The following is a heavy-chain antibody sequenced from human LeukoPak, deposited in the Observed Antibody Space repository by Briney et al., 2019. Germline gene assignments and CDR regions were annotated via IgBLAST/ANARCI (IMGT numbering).Heavy chain of an antibody. J-gene: IGHJ4*02. Sequence: SQTLSLTCAISGDSVSSNSAAWNWIRQSPSRGLEWLGRTYYRSKWYNDYAISVKSRIIINPDTSKNQFSLQLNSVTPEDTAVYYCAREGPNYDILTGYFDYWGQGTLVTVSS. CDR2: TYYRSKWYN. V-gene: IGHV6-1*01. CDR1: GDSVSSNSAA. D-gene: IGHD3-9*01. CDR3: AREGPNYDILTGYFDY.